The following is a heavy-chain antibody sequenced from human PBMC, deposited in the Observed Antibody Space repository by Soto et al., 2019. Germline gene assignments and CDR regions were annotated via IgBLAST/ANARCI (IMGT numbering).Heavy chain of an antibody. CDR1: GFTFGSYA. CDR3: ARPRASTDYFFYYGMDV. Sequence: GGSLRLSCAASGFTFGSYAMHWVRQAPDKGLEWVSVTSYVGNDKYYADSVRGRFTISRDNSKNTLYLQMNSLRTEDTAVYYCARPRASTDYFFYYGMDVWGQGTAVTASS. CDR2: TSYVGNDK. V-gene: IGHV3-30-3*01. J-gene: IGHJ6*02.